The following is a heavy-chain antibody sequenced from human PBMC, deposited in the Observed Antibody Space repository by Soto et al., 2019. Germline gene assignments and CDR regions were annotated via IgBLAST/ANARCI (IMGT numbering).Heavy chain of an antibody. CDR3: AGALENPYFYYGLNV. Sequence: GGSLRLSCAASGFTFSSYAMSWVRQAPGKGLEWISSISASGSNSYHADSVKGRFTISRDNSKNTLYLQMNSLRVEDTATYYCAGALENPYFYYGLNVWGQGTTVTVSS. D-gene: IGHD1-1*01. CDR2: ISASGSNS. CDR1: GFTFSSYA. J-gene: IGHJ6*02. V-gene: IGHV3-23*01.